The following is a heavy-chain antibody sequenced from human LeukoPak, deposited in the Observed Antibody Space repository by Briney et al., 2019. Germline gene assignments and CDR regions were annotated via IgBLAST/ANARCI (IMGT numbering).Heavy chain of an antibody. V-gene: IGHV3-20*04. Sequence: GGSLRLSCAASGFTFDDYGVSWVRQAPGKGLEWVSGINWNGGSTGYADSVKGRFTISRDNPKNSLYLQMNSLRAEDTALYYCARDSVGYDSSGTRRRLYYFDYWGQGTLVTVSS. J-gene: IGHJ4*02. D-gene: IGHD3-22*01. CDR3: ARDSVGYDSSGTRRRLYYFDY. CDR1: GFTFDDYG. CDR2: INWNGGST.